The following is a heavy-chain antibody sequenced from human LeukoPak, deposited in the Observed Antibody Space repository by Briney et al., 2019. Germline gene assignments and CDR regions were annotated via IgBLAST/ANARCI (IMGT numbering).Heavy chain of an antibody. CDR3: ARETAMVKDYYFDY. V-gene: IGHV3-21*01. CDR1: GFTFSSYS. Sequence: GGSLRLSCAASGFTFSSYSMNWVRQAPGKGLEWVSSISSSSSYIYYADSVKGRFTISRDNAKNSLYLQMNSLRAEDTAVYYCARETAMVKDYYFDYWGRGTLVTVSS. CDR2: ISSSSSYI. J-gene: IGHJ4*02. D-gene: IGHD5-18*01.